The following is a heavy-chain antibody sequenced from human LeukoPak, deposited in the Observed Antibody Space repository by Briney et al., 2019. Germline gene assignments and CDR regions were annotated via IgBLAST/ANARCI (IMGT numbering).Heavy chain of an antibody. CDR1: GGTFSSYA. D-gene: IGHD2-15*01. CDR2: IIPIFGTA. Sequence: ASVKVSCKASGGTFSSYAISWVRQAPGQGLEWMGGIIPIFGTANYAQKFQGRVTITADESTSTAYMELSSLRSEDTAVYYCARDCSGGSCYFDYWGQGTLVTASS. J-gene: IGHJ4*02. CDR3: ARDCSGGSCYFDY. V-gene: IGHV1-69*13.